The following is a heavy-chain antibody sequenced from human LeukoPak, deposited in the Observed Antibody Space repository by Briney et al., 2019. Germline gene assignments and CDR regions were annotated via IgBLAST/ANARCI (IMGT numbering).Heavy chain of an antibody. CDR1: GGSISSYY. CDR2: IYYSGST. D-gene: IGHD1-1*01. CDR3: ARVRQLERRADYYYYYYMDV. Sequence: SETLSLTCTVSGGSISSYYWNWIRQPPGKGLEWIGYIYYSGSTNYKPSLKSRVTISVDTSKNQFSLKLSSVTVADTAVYYCARVRQLERRADYYYYYYMDVWGKGTTVTISS. V-gene: IGHV4-59*01. J-gene: IGHJ6*03.